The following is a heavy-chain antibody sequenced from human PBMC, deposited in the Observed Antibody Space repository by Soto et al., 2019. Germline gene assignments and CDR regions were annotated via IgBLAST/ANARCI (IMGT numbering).Heavy chain of an antibody. D-gene: IGHD6-19*01. V-gene: IGHV6-1*01. CDR1: GDSVSSNSAA. CDR3: ARDLLQGYRSGWPNWFDP. Sequence: SQTLSLTCAISGDSVSSNSAAWNWIRQSPSRGLEWLGRTYYRSKWYNDYAVSVKSRITINPDTSKNQFSQQLNSVTPEETAVYYCARDLLQGYRSGWPNWFDPWGQGXLVTVYS. CDR2: TYYRSKWYN. J-gene: IGHJ5*02.